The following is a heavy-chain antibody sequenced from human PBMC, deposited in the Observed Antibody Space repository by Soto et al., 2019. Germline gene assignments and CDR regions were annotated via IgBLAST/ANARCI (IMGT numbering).Heavy chain of an antibody. D-gene: IGHD3-10*01. V-gene: IGHV1-69*08. Sequence: QVQLVQSGAEVKKPGSSVKVSCKASGGTFSSYTISWVRQAPGQGLEWMGRIIPILGIANYAKKFQGRVTSAADKSTDTAYIELSSLGCEDPDVYSCAGEEYYYGSAAFFDSWGQGTLVTVSS. CDR1: GGTFSSYT. CDR3: AGEEYYYGSAAFFDS. J-gene: IGHJ4*02. CDR2: IIPILGIA.